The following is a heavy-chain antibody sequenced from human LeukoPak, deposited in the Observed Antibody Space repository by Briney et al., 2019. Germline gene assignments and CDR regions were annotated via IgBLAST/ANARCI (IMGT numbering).Heavy chain of an antibody. CDR3: ARDYRDAYGYRYFDL. V-gene: IGHV3-21*01. Sequence: GGSLRLSCAASGFTFSTYSMNWVRLAPGKGLEWVSSAEPGTGSIADPVQGRFTISRDNAHNSLYLQMNSLRVEDTAVYYCARDYRDAYGYRYFDLWGRGTLVTVSS. D-gene: IGHD3-10*01. CDR2: AEPGTGS. J-gene: IGHJ2*01. CDR1: GFTFSTYS.